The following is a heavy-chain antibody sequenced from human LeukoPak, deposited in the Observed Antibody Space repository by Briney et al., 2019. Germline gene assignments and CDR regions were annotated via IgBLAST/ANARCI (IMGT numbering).Heavy chain of an antibody. CDR2: IRSKAYGGTT. V-gene: IGHV3-49*04. CDR1: GFTFGDSA. CDR3: TRGGDTAMGFGY. D-gene: IGHD5-18*01. Sequence: PGGSLRLSCTASGFTFGDSAMSWVRQAPGKGLEWVGFIRSKAYGGTTEYAASVKGRFTISRDDSKSTAYLQMNSLKTEDTAVFYCTRGGDTAMGFGYWGQGTLVTVSS. J-gene: IGHJ4*02.